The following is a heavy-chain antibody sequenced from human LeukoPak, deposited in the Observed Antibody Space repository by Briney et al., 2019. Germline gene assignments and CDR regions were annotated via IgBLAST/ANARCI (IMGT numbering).Heavy chain of an antibody. CDR3: ARIPTTVTTEYYFDY. CDR1: GFTVSSNY. Sequence: GGSLRLSCAASGFTVSSNYMSWVRQAPGKGLEWVSVIYSGGSTYYADSVKGRFTISRDNSKNTLYLQMNSLRAEDTAVYYCARIPTTVTTEYYFDYWGQGTLVTVSS. V-gene: IGHV3-66*01. CDR2: IYSGGST. D-gene: IGHD4-17*01. J-gene: IGHJ4*02.